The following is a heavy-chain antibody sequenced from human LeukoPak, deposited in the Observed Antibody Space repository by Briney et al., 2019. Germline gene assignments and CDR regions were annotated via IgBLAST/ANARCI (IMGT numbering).Heavy chain of an antibody. Sequence: SVRVSCKASGGTFSSYAISWVRQAPGQGLEWMGGIIPIFGTANYAQKFQGRVTITTDESTSTAYMELSSLRSEDTAVYYCATVEMATFYYYYMDVWGKGTTVTVSS. J-gene: IGHJ6*03. CDR2: IIPIFGTA. D-gene: IGHD5-24*01. V-gene: IGHV1-69*05. CDR3: ATVEMATFYYYYMDV. CDR1: GGTFSSYA.